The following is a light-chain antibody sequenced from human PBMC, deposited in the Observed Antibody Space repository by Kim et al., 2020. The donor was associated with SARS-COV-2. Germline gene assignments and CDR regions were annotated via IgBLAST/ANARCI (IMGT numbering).Light chain of an antibody. V-gene: IGKV1-5*03. CDR3: QQYNSSPLT. CDR2: KAS. Sequence: EIQMTQSPSTLSASVGDRVTITCRASQSISSWLAWYQQKPGKAPKLLIYKASSLESGVPSRFSGSGSGTEFTLTISSLQPDDFATYYCQQYNSSPLTFGGGTKVDIK. J-gene: IGKJ4*01. CDR1: QSISSW.